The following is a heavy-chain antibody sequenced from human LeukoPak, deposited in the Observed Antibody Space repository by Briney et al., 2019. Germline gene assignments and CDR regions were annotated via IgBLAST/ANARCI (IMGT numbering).Heavy chain of an antibody. CDR1: GFTFSNSG. Sequence: GGSLRLSCSASGFTFSNSGMHWVRQAPGKGLECVSAISSNRGSTYYADSVKGRFTISRDNSKNTLYLQMGSLRAEDTAVYYCVKGRSGGSYGMWGQGTLLTVSS. J-gene: IGHJ4*02. V-gene: IGHV3-64D*09. CDR3: VKGRSGGSYGM. D-gene: IGHD1-26*01. CDR2: ISSNRGST.